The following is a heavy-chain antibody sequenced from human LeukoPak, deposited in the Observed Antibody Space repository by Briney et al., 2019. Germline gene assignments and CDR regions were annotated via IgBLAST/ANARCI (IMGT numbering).Heavy chain of an antibody. CDR1: GFTFSSYP. CDR3: AKNTQYSGYYDC. V-gene: IGHV3-23*01. Sequence: GGSLRLSCAASGFTFSSYPMTWVRQAPGKGPEGVSFISDSGGITYYADSVKGRFTISRDNSKNTLYLQMNSLRAEDTAVYYCAKNTQYSGYYDCWGQGTLVAVSS. D-gene: IGHD6-6*01. CDR2: ISDSGGIT. J-gene: IGHJ4*02.